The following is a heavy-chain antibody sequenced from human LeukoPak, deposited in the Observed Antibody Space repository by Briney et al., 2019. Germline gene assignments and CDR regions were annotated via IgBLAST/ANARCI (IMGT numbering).Heavy chain of an antibody. CDR2: ISSSSSYI. CDR3: ASQHNYDFWSGYFSFPPGTPHTDY. CDR1: GFTFSSYS. D-gene: IGHD3-3*01. V-gene: IGHV3-21*01. J-gene: IGHJ4*02. Sequence: PGGSLRLSCAASGFTFSSYSMNWVRQAPGKGLEWVSSISSSSSYIYYADSVKGRFTISRDNAKNSLYLQMNSLRAEDTAVYYSASQHNYDFWSGYFSFPPGTPHTDYWGQGTLVTVSS.